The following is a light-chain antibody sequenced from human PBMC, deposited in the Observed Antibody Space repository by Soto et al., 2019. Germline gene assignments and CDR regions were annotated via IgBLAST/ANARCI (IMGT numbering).Light chain of an antibody. J-gene: IGKJ4*01. Sequence: EIVLTQSPGTLSLSPGERATLSCRASQSVSSSYLAWYQQKPGQAPRLLIYGASSRATGIPDRFSGSGSGTDFTLTISRLKPEDFAVYYCQQYDSSPLTFGGETKVEIK. CDR2: GAS. CDR1: QSVSSSY. V-gene: IGKV3-20*01. CDR3: QQYDSSPLT.